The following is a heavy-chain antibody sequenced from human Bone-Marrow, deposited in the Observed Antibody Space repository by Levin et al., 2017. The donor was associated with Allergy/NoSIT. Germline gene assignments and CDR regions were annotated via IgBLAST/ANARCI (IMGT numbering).Heavy chain of an antibody. J-gene: IGHJ4*02. D-gene: IGHD3-10*01. CDR3: AHSSQAWFGEFSH. Sequence: SGPTLVKPTETLTLTCTFSGFSLTSGGVAVGWFRQSPGEALEWLALISGDEDKRYSPSLKNRPTITRDTSKNQVVLTMINMASVDTATYFCAHSSQAWFGEFSHWGQGTLVTVSS. V-gene: IGHV2-5*02. CDR1: GFSLTSGGVA. CDR2: ISGDEDK.